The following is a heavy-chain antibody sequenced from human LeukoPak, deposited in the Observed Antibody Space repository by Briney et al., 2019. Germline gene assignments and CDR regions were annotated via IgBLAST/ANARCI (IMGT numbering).Heavy chain of an antibody. CDR3: ASQFYYDSSGYYYLNWFDP. CDR2: IIPILDIA. J-gene: IGHJ5*02. CDR1: GDTFSNYA. Sequence: SVKVSFKASGDTFSNYAISWLRQAPGQGLEWTGRIIPILDIAIYAQKFQGRVTITADKSTSTAYMELSSLRSEDTAVYYCASQFYYDSSGYYYLNWFDPWGQGTLVTVSS. V-gene: IGHV1-69*04. D-gene: IGHD3-22*01.